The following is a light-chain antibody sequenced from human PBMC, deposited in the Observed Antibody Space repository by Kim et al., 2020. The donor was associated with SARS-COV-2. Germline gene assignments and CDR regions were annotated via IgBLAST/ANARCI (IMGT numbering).Light chain of an antibody. CDR3: QQYYSWPLT. Sequence: VSPGDRATLACRASQSFTSKLAWFQQKPGRAPRLLIYDTSTRATGIPARFSGSGSGTEFTLTISSLQSEDFAVYYCQQYYSWPLTFGGGTKVDIK. CDR1: QSFTSK. J-gene: IGKJ4*01. CDR2: DTS. V-gene: IGKV3-15*01.